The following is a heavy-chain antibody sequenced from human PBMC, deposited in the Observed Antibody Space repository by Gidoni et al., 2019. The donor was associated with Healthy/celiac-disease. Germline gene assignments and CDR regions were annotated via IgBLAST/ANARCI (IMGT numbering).Heavy chain of an antibody. CDR3: ARRPGRYYGMDV. D-gene: IGHD7-27*01. V-gene: IGHV4-39*01. CDR1: GGSISSSSYY. Sequence: QLQLQESGPGLVKPSETLSLPCTVSGGSISSSSYYWGWIRQPPGKGLEWIGSIYYSGSTYYNPSLKSRVTISVDTSKNQFSLKLSSVTAADTAVYYCARRPGRYYGMDVWGQGTTVTVSS. CDR2: IYYSGST. J-gene: IGHJ6*02.